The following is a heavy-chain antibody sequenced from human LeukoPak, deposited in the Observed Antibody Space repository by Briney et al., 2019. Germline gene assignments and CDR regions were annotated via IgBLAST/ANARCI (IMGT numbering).Heavy chain of an antibody. J-gene: IGHJ3*02. CDR1: GFTFSNAW. V-gene: IGHV3-15*01. Sequence: GGPLRLSCAASGFTFSNAWMSWVRQAPGKGLEWVGRIKSKTDGGTTDYAAPVKGRFTISRDDSKNTLYLQMNSLKTDDTAVYYCTTTTYYYDSSGYPFDAFDIWGQGTMVTVSS. CDR3: TTTTYYYDSSGYPFDAFDI. CDR2: IKSKTDGGTT. D-gene: IGHD3-22*01.